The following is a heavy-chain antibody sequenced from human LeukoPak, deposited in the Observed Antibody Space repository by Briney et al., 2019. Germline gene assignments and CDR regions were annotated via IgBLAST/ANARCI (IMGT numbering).Heavy chain of an antibody. J-gene: IGHJ6*02. CDR3: ARESSGSYRDFYYYYYGMDV. Sequence: GASVKVSCKASGYTFTSYDINWVRQATGQGLEWMGWMNPNSGNTGYAQKFQGRVTMTRNTSISTAYMELSSLRSEDTAVYYCARESSGSYRDFYYYYYGMDVWGQGTTVTVSS. CDR2: MNPNSGNT. CDR1: GYTFTSYD. D-gene: IGHD3-10*01. V-gene: IGHV1-8*01.